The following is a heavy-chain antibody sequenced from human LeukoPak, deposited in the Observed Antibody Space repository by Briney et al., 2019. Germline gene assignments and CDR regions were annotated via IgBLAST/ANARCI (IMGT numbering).Heavy chain of an antibody. D-gene: IGHD3-10*01. CDR1: GFTFSSYA. CDR3: AKDLVRGALDY. J-gene: IGHJ4*02. Sequence: GGSLRLSCAASGFTFSSYAMHWVRQAPGKGLEWVAVISYDGSNKYYADSVKGRFTISRDNSKNTLYLQMNSLRAEDTAVYYCAKDLVRGALDYWGQGTLVTVSS. V-gene: IGHV3-30*04. CDR2: ISYDGSNK.